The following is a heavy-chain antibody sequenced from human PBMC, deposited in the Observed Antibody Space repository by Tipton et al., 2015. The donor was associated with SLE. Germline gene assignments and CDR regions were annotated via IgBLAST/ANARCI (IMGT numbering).Heavy chain of an antibody. D-gene: IGHD2/OR15-2a*01. CDR2: IYDSGSP. J-gene: IGHJ5*02. CDR3: ARQRMQLVNWFDP. CDR1: GYSISSNNF. Sequence: GLVKPSDTLSLTCGVSGYSISSNNFWGWIRQPPGKGLEWIGNIYDSGSPNYNPSLKSRVTISVDASKNEFSLKLQSVTAADTAMYYCARQRMQLVNWFDPWGQGTLVTVSS. V-gene: IGHV4-28*01.